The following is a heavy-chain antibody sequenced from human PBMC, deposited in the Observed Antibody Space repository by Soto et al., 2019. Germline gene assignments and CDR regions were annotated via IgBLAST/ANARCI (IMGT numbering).Heavy chain of an antibody. V-gene: IGHV3-11*06. CDR3: ARDENYSDSSGYYGPWFYY. CDR1: GFTFSDYH. Sequence: QVQLVESGGGLVKPGGSLRLSCAASGFTFSDYHMNWIRQAPGKGLEWVSYISGSSSYTNYADSVRGRFTISRDNAKNSRYLQMSSLRAEETAVYYCARDENYSDSSGYYGPWFYYWGQGTLVTVSS. CDR2: ISGSSSYT. D-gene: IGHD3-22*01. J-gene: IGHJ4*02.